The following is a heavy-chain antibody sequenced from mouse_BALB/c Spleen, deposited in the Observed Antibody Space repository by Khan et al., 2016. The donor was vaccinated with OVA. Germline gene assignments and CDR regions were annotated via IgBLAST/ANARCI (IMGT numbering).Heavy chain of an antibody. CDR1: AYSITSGYR. D-gene: IGHD6-1*01. J-gene: IGHJ1*01. CDR2: ISYDGSD. V-gene: IGHV3-6*02. Sequence: EVQLQESGPGLVKHSQSLSLTCSVTAYSITSGYRWNWIRQFPGNNLVWMGTISYDGSDNYNPSLKNRISITRDTSQNQFFLKLNSVTTEDTTTYYCTRVRAVAPYWDFDVWGAGTTVTVSS. CDR3: TRVRAVAPYWDFDV.